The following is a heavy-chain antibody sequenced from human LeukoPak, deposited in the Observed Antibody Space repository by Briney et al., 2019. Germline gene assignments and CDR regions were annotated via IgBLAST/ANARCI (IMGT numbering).Heavy chain of an antibody. CDR2: INHSGST. CDR1: GGSFSGYY. J-gene: IGHJ4*02. Sequence: PSETLSLTCAVYGGSFSGYYWSWIRQPPGKGLEWIGEINHSGSTNYNPSLKSRVTISVDTSKNQFSLKLSSVTAADMAVYYCARAGNRTFDYWGQGTLVTVSS. D-gene: IGHD1/OR15-1a*01. CDR3: ARAGNRTFDY. V-gene: IGHV4-34*01.